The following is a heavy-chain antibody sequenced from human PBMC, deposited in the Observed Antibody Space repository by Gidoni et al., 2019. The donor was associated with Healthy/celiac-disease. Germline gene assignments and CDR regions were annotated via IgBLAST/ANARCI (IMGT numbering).Heavy chain of an antibody. CDR1: GFTFDDYA. CDR3: AKNQGGSYYYDSSPAYYFDY. J-gene: IGHJ4*02. Sequence: EVQLVESGGGVVQPGGSLRLSCAASGFTFDDYALHWVRQAPGKGLEWVSLISGDGGSTYYADSVKGRFTISRDNSKNSLYLQMNSLRTEDTALYYCAKNQGGSYYYDSSPAYYFDYWGQGTLVTVSS. D-gene: IGHD3-22*01. CDR2: ISGDGGST. V-gene: IGHV3-43*02.